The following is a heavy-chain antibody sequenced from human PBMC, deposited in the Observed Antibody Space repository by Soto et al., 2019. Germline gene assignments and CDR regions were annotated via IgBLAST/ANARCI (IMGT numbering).Heavy chain of an antibody. V-gene: IGHV4-30-2*01. J-gene: IGHJ4*02. D-gene: IGHD4-17*01. Sequence: QLQLQESGSGLVKPSQTLSLTCAVSGGSISSGRYSWSWIRQPPGKGLEWIGYIYHSGSTYYKPSLTSRVTMAVDRSKTQFSLKVSSVTAADTAVYYCATGPIGDYTDGFDYWGQGTLVTVSS. CDR3: ATGPIGDYTDGFDY. CDR1: GGSISSGRYS. CDR2: IYHSGST.